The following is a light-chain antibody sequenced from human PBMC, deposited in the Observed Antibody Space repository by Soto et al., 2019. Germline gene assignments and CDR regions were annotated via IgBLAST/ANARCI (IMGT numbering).Light chain of an antibody. CDR2: GAS. Sequence: EIVMTQSPATLSVSPGERATLSCRASQSVSINLAWYQQKPGQAPRLLIYGASSRATGIPARFSGSGSGTEFTLTISSLQSEDSAVYFCQQYNNWPRTFSQGTKVDIK. CDR1: QSVSIN. J-gene: IGKJ1*01. V-gene: IGKV3-15*01. CDR3: QQYNNWPRT.